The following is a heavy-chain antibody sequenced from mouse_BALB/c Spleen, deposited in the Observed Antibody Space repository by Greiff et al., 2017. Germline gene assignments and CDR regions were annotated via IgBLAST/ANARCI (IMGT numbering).Heavy chain of an antibody. CDR3: ARHEDYGSSYGYFDY. J-gene: IGHJ2*01. CDR2: FYPGSGSI. V-gene: IGHV1-62-2*01. CDR1: GYTFTEYI. D-gene: IGHD1-1*01. Sequence: QVQLKQSGAELVKPGASVKLSCKASGYTFTEYIIHWVKQRSGQGLEWIGWFYPGSGSIKYNEKFKDKATLTADKSSSTVYMELSRLTSEDSAVYFCARHEDYGSSYGYFDYWGQGTTLTVSS.